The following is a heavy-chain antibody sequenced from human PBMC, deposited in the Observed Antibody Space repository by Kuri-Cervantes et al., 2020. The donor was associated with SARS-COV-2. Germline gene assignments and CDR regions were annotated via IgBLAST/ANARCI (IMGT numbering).Heavy chain of an antibody. V-gene: IGHV3-48*03. CDR3: ARPNSGSYADAFDI. CDR2: ISSSGSTI. J-gene: IGHJ3*02. CDR1: GFTFSSYE. D-gene: IGHD1-26*01. Sequence: GGSLRLSCAASGFTFSSYEMNWVRQAPGKGLEWVSFISSSGSTIYYADSVKGRFTISRDNSKYTLYLQMNSLRAEDTAVYYCARPNSGSYADAFDIWGQGTMVTVSS.